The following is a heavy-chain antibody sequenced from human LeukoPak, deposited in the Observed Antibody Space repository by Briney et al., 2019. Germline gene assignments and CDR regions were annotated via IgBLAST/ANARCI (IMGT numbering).Heavy chain of an antibody. D-gene: IGHD5-12*01. Sequence: GGSLRLSCAASGFTFSSYSMNWVRQAPGKGLEWVSSISSSSSYIYYADSVKGRFTISRDNAKNSLCLQMNSLRAEDTAVYYCARDFSTVDINFDYWGQGTLVTVSS. CDR3: ARDFSTVDINFDY. V-gene: IGHV3-21*01. CDR1: GFTFSSYS. J-gene: IGHJ4*02. CDR2: ISSSSSYI.